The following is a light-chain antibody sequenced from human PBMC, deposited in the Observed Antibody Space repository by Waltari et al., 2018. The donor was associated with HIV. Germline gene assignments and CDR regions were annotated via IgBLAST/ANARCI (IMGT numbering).Light chain of an antibody. Sequence: QSVLTKPPSVSAAPGQKVTISSSGSSSNVGDNYVSWYQHPPGTAPKVVIYEIKKRPSWCPDRVSGSKSGASGPLGITGHQTGDAAEYYCGAGYDGLGAYVFVAGTKVTVL. CDR1: SSNVGDNY. J-gene: IGLJ1*01. CDR3: GAGYDGLGAYV. V-gene: IGLV1-51*02. CDR2: EIK.